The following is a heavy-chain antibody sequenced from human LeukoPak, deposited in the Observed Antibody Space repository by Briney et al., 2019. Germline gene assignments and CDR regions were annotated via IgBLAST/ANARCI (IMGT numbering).Heavy chain of an antibody. V-gene: IGHV3-30*04. Sequence: PGGSLRLSCAASGFTFSSYAMHWVRQAPGKGVEWVAVISYDGSNKYYADSVKGRFTISRDNSKNTLYLQMNSLRAEDTAVYYCARTGYSSSWSSKHYYYYYMDVWGKGTTVTVSS. CDR2: ISYDGSNK. CDR3: ARTGYSSSWSSKHYYYYYMDV. J-gene: IGHJ6*03. D-gene: IGHD6-13*01. CDR1: GFTFSSYA.